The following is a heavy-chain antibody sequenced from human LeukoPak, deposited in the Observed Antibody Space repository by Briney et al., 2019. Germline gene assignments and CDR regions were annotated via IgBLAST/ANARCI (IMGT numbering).Heavy chain of an antibody. Sequence: PGGSLRLSCAAPGFIFTTCAMHWVRQALGKGLERVAYIRHDGNNENYADSVKGRFTISRDNSKDMLYLQMNSLRPEDTAVYYCAKGDDYGANTRLPKYNWFDPWGQGTQVTVSS. D-gene: IGHD4-23*01. CDR2: IRHDGNNE. CDR3: AKGDDYGANTRLPKYNWFDP. V-gene: IGHV3-30*02. J-gene: IGHJ5*02. CDR1: GFIFTTCA.